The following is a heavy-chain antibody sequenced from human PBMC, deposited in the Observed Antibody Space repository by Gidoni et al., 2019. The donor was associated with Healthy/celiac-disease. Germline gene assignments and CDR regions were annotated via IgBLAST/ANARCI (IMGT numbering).Heavy chain of an antibody. CDR1: GGSFSGYS. J-gene: IGHJ6*02. CDR3: VGTYYYYGMDV. Sequence: VQLQQWGAGLLKPSETLSLTCAVYGGSFSGYSWSWIRQPPGKGLEWIGEINHSGSTNYNPSIKSRVTISVDTSKNQFSLKLSSVTAADTAVYYCVGTYYYYGMDVWGQGTTVTVSS. CDR2: INHSGST. V-gene: IGHV4-34*01.